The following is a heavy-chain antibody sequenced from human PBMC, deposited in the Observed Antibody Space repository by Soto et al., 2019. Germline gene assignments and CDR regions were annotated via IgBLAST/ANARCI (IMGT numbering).Heavy chain of an antibody. CDR3: ARQYSGYDYNYYYGMDV. CDR1: GGTFSSYT. CDR2: IIPILGIA. J-gene: IGHJ6*02. V-gene: IGHV1-69*02. D-gene: IGHD5-12*01. Sequence: ASVKVSCKASGGTFSSYTISWVRQAPGQGLEWMGRIIPILGIANYAQKFQGRVTITADKSTSTAYMELSSLRSEDTAVYYCARQYSGYDYNYYYGMDVWGQGTTVTVSS.